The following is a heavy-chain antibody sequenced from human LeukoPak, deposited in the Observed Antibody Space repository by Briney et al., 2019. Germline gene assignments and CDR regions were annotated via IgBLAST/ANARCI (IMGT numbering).Heavy chain of an antibody. J-gene: IGHJ4*02. CDR1: GFTFSSYW. V-gene: IGHV3-74*01. Sequence: GGSLRLSCAASGFTFSSYWMHWVRQAPGKGLVWVSRINSDGSSTSYADSVKGRFTISRDKAKNTLYLQMNSLRAEDTAVYYCARWVALACPFDFWGRGTLVTVSS. CDR3: ARWVALACPFDF. CDR2: INSDGSST. D-gene: IGHD6-19*01.